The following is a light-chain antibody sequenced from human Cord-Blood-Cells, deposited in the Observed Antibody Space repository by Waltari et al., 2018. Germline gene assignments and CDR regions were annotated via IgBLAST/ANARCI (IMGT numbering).Light chain of an antibody. V-gene: IGKV1-39*01. CDR3: QQSYSTPLT. J-gene: IGKJ4*01. CDR2: AAS. Sequence: DIQMTQSPSSLSASVGDRVTIICRASQSISSYLNWYQQKPGKAPKLLIYAASSLQSGVPSRLSGSGSGTDFTLTISSLHPEDFATYYCQQSYSTPLTFGGGTKVEIK. CDR1: QSISSY.